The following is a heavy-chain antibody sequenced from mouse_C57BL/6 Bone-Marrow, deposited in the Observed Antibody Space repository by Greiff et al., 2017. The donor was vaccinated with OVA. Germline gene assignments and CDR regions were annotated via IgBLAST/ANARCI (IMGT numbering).Heavy chain of an antibody. CDR3: ARNNLWGNYGGDFDY. V-gene: IGHV2-2*01. Sequence: QVQLQQSGPGLVQPSQSLSITCTVSGFSLTSYGVHWVRQSPGKGLEWLGVIWSGGSTDYNAAFISRLSISKDNSKSQVFFKMNSLQADDTAIYYCARNNLWGNYGGDFDYWGQGTTLTVSS. D-gene: IGHD2-1*01. CDR2: IWSGGST. J-gene: IGHJ2*01. CDR1: GFSLTSYG.